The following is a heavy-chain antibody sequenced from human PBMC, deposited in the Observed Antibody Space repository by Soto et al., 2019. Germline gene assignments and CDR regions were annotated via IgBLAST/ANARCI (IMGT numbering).Heavy chain of an antibody. CDR1: GFTVSSNY. CDR2: ISSGGTT. V-gene: IGHV3-53*01. D-gene: IGHD6-19*01. J-gene: IGHJ4*02. Sequence: EVQLVESGGGLIQPGGSLRLSCAASGFTVSSNYMSWVRQAPGKGLEWVSLISSGGTTHYADSVKGRFTISRDNSKNTLYLQMNSLRAEDTAVYYCARDGGYSSSPLDYWGQGTLVTVSS. CDR3: ARDGGYSSSPLDY.